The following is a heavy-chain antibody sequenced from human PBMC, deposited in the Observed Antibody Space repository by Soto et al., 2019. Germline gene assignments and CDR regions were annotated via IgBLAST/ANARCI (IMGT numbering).Heavy chain of an antibody. CDR2: IKSKTDGGTT. Sequence: GGSLRLSCAASGFTFSNAWMSWVRQAPGKGLEWVGRIKSKTDGGTTDYAAPVKGRFTISRDDSKNTLYLQMNSLKTGDTAVYYCTTDPGIADFDYWGQGTLVTVSS. V-gene: IGHV3-15*01. D-gene: IGHD6-13*01. CDR3: TTDPGIADFDY. J-gene: IGHJ4*02. CDR1: GFTFSNAW.